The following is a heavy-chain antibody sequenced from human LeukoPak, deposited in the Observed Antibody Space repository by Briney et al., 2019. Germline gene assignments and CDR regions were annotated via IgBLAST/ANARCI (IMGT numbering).Heavy chain of an antibody. D-gene: IGHD1-1*01. CDR3: ARDYWRSIDH. CDR2: IKEDGSAK. Sequence: GGSLRLSCVVSGLTFSNYWMIWVRQAPGKGLESVAIIKEDGSAKYYLDSVKGRFTISRDNAKNSLYLEMNGLRAEDTAVYYCARDYWRSIDHWGQGTLVTVSS. J-gene: IGHJ4*02. CDR1: GLTFSNYW. V-gene: IGHV3-7*01.